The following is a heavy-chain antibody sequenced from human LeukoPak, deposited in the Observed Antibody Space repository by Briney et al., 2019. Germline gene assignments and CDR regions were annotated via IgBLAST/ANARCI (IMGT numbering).Heavy chain of an antibody. Sequence: SETLSPTCAVYGGSFSGYYWSWIRQPPGKGLEWIGEINHSGSTNYNPSLKSRVTISVDTSKNQFSLKLSSVTAADTAVYYCARGLWLLPFDYWGQGTLVTVSS. J-gene: IGHJ4*02. CDR1: GGSFSGYY. CDR2: INHSGST. CDR3: ARGLWLLPFDY. V-gene: IGHV4-34*01. D-gene: IGHD3-10*01.